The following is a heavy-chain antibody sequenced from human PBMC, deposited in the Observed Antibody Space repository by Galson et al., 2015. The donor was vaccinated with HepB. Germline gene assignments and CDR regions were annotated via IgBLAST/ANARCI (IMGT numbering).Heavy chain of an antibody. Sequence: SLRLSCAASGFIFSRYSMTWVRQTPGKGLEWVSSISSRGSYIYYADSLKGRLTISRDNANNSLHLQIDSVTAEDTAVYYCAKKGSDAYDGFDIWGQGTMVTVSS. CDR3: AKKGSDAYDGFDI. J-gene: IGHJ3*02. CDR2: ISSRGSYI. V-gene: IGHV3-21*06. CDR1: GFIFSRYS.